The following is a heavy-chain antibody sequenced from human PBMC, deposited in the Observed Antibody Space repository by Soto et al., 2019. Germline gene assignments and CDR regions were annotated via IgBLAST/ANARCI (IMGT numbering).Heavy chain of an antibody. CDR3: ARWGTTGGLDV. CDR2: TSYDVSGK. V-gene: IGHV3-30*19. CDR1: GFTFRSYV. Sequence: QVQLVESGGGVDQPGTSLRLSCVGSGFTFRSYVIHWVRQAPGKGLEWVALTSYDVSGKYYGDSVRGRFTISRDNSRNTVDLQMDSLRLEDTAFYYCARWGTTGGLDVWGQGTLVSVSS. D-gene: IGHD3-16*01. J-gene: IGHJ1*01.